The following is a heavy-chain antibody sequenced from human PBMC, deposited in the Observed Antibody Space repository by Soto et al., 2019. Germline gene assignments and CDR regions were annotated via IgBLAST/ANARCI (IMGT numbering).Heavy chain of an antibody. CDR2: IRSKAYGGTT. J-gene: IGHJ4*02. D-gene: IGHD3-9*01. V-gene: IGHV3-49*03. CDR1: GFTFGDYA. CDR3: TRSAVRGYFDWLLHNHDY. Sequence: GGSLRLSCTASGFTFGDYAMSWFRQAPGKGLEWVGFIRSKAYGGTTEYAASVKGRFTISRDDSKSIAYLQMNSLKTEDTAVYYCTRSAVRGYFDWLLHNHDYWGQGTLVTVSS.